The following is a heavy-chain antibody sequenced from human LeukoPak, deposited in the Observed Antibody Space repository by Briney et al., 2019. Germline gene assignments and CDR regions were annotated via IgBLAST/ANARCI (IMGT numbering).Heavy chain of an antibody. CDR1: GGSINSYY. CDR3: ARHVQDTTMVTPLYYFDY. V-gene: IGHV4-59*08. J-gene: IGHJ4*02. Sequence: SETLSLTCTVSGGSINSYYWSWIRQPPGKGLEWIGYIYYSGSTNYSPSLKSRVTISVDTSKNQFSLKLTSVTAADAAVYYCARHVQDTTMVTPLYYFDYWGQGALVTVS. CDR2: IYYSGST. D-gene: IGHD5-18*01.